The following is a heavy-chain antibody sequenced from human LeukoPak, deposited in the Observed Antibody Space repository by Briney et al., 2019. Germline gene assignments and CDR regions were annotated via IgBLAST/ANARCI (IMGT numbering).Heavy chain of an antibody. D-gene: IGHD5-12*01. V-gene: IGHV3-21*01. CDR3: ARVRGAYDSLDY. CDR2: ISSSSSAI. CDR1: GFTFSSYW. J-gene: IGHJ4*02. Sequence: GGSLRLSCAASGFTFSSYWMTWVRRAPGKGLEWVSSISSSSSAIYYADSVKGRFTISRDNAKNSLYLQMNSLRAEDTAMYYCARVRGAYDSLDYWGQGTLVTVSS.